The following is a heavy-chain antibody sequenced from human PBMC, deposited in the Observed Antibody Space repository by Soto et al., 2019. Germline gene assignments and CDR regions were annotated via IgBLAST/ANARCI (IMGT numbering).Heavy chain of an antibody. CDR3: ARDPADYDFWSGHQTKDAFDS. D-gene: IGHD3-3*01. CDR1: VFLFRTYC. CDR2: INQDGSTN. Sequence: AGSLTLSRTASVFLFRTYCTSWARPAPGKGLEWVAHINQDGSTNYHVDSVKGRFTIPRDNAKNSLYLQMNSLRAEDTAVYYCARDPADYDFWSGHQTKDAFDSWGQGTMGSVPS. V-gene: IGHV3-7*01. J-gene: IGHJ3*02.